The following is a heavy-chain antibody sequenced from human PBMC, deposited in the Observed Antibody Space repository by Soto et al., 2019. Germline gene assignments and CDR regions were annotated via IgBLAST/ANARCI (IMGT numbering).Heavy chain of an antibody. CDR3: AREGYYHSSGYFDY. V-gene: IGHV1-18*01. CDR2: ISPSSSNT. J-gene: IGHJ4*01. D-gene: IGHD3-22*01. Sequence: ASVKVSCKASGYTFTSFGIRWVRQAPGQGLEWMGWISPSSSNTNYAQKLQGRVTMTTDTSTSTAYMELRSLRSDDTAVYYCAREGYYHSSGYFDYWGQGTLVTVSS. CDR1: GYTFTSFG.